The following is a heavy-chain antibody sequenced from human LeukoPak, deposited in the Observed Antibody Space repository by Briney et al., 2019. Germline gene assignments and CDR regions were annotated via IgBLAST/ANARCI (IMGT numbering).Heavy chain of an antibody. D-gene: IGHD5-24*01. J-gene: IGHJ4*02. CDR3: ARCRDAYVFDY. V-gene: IGHV4-59*08. CDR2: VYNSGST. CDR1: GGSISSYY. Sequence: PAETLSLTCTVSGGSISSYYWSWIRQPPGKGLEWIGYVYNSGSTHYNPSLKSRVAISVDTSKNQFSLKLSSVTAADTAVYYCARCRDAYVFDYWGQGTLLTVSS.